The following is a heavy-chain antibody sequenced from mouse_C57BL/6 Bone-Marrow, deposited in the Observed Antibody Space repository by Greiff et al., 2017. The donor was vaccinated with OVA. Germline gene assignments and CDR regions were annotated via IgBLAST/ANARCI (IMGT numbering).Heavy chain of an antibody. V-gene: IGHV2-6*01. J-gene: IGHJ3*01. CDR3: ASHYDYDPAWVAY. CDR1: GFSLTSYG. CDR2: IWGVGST. Sequence: QVQLKESGPGLVAPSQSLSITCTVSGFSLTSYGVDWVRQSPGKGLEWLGVIWGVGSTNYNSALKSRLSISKDNSKSQVFLKMNSLQTDDTARYYGASHYDYDPAWVAYWGQGTLVTVSA. D-gene: IGHD2-4*01.